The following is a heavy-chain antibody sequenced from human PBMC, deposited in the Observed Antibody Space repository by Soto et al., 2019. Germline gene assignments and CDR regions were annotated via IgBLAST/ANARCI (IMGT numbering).Heavy chain of an antibody. CDR2: ISYDGSNK. CDR3: ANGRGAIDY. CDR1: GFTFSSYG. V-gene: IGHV3-30*18. J-gene: IGHJ4*02. Sequence: QVQLVESGGGVVQPGRSLRLSCAASGFTFSSYGMHWVRQAPGKGLEWVAVISYDGSNKYYADSVKGRFTISRDNSKNTLYLQMISLRAEDTAVYYCANGRGAIDYWGQGTLVTVSS. D-gene: IGHD1-26*01.